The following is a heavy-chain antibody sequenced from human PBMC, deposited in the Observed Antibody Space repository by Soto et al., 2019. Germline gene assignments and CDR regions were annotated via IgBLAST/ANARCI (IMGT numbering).Heavy chain of an antibody. J-gene: IGHJ6*02. CDR2: INPNSGGT. Sequence: QVQLVQSGAEVKKPGASVKVSCKASGYTFTGYYMHWVRQAPGQGLEWMGCINPNSGGTNYAQKFQGWVAMTRDTSSSTAYMGLSRLRSDDTAVYYCARGLKDTAMVLGNYYGMDVWGQGTTVTVSS. CDR1: GYTFTGYY. CDR3: ARGLKDTAMVLGNYYGMDV. D-gene: IGHD5-18*01. V-gene: IGHV1-2*04.